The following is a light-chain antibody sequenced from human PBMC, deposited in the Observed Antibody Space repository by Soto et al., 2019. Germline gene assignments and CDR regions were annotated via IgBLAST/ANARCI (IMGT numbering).Light chain of an antibody. CDR2: GAF. CDR3: QQYNDWPLT. V-gene: IGKV3-15*01. CDR1: QSVSSN. J-gene: IGKJ1*01. Sequence: EILMTQSPVTLSVSPGERATLSCRASQSVSSNLAWYQQKPGQAPSLLIYGAFTRATGIPARFSGTGSGTEFTLTISSLQSEDFALYYCQQYNDWPLTLGQWPKVDIK.